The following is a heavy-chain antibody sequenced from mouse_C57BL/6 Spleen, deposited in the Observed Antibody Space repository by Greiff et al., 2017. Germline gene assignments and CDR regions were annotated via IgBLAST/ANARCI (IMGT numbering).Heavy chain of an antibody. CDR3: ARNYYGNYVFAY. J-gene: IGHJ3*01. Sequence: DVKLQESGGGLVKPGGSLKLSCAASGFTFSDYGMHWVRQAPEKGLEWVAYISSGSSTIYYADTVKGRFTISRDNAKNTLFLQMTSLRSEDTAMYYCARNYYGNYVFAYWGQGTLVTVSA. CDR2: ISSGSSTI. V-gene: IGHV5-17*01. D-gene: IGHD2-1*01. CDR1: GFTFSDYG.